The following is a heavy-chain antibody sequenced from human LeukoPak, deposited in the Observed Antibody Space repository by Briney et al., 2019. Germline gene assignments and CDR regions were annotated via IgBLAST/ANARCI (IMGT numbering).Heavy chain of an antibody. V-gene: IGHV3-7*01. CDR2: IKHDGSEE. J-gene: IGHJ4*02. CDR3: GYTNNFYH. CDR1: GLSISGQW. D-gene: IGHD3-16*02. Sequence: GESLRLSCVASGLSISGQWMNWVRQAPGQGLEWVADIKHDGSEEHYVDSVKGRFTISRDDGRNSVPLQMNSVRAEDTAVYYCGYTNNFYHWGQGTLVVVSS.